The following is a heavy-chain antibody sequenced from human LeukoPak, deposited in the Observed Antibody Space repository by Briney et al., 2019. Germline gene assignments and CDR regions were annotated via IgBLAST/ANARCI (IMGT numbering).Heavy chain of an antibody. J-gene: IGHJ4*02. CDR1: GGSISSYY. CDR2: IYYSGST. V-gene: IGHV4-59*08. D-gene: IGHD3-9*01. CDR3: ARARRGLRYFDWFLDY. Sequence: PSETLSLTCTVSGGSISSYYWSWIRQPPGKGLEWIGYIYYSGSTNYNPSLKSRVTISVDTSKNQFSLKLSSVTAADTAVYYCARARRGLRYFDWFLDYWGQGTPVTVSS.